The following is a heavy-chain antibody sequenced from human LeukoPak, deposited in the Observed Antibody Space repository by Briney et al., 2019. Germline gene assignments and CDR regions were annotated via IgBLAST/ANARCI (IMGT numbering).Heavy chain of an antibody. J-gene: IGHJ4*02. CDR3: ARVQYFDNGGYWNLDY. CDR2: LYNTGTT. CDR1: GGSMNDYY. D-gene: IGHD3-22*01. V-gene: IGHV4-59*12. Sequence: SETLSLTCTVSGGSMNDYYWTWIRQAPGKGLECIGYLYNTGTTNYNPSLKNRVTISVATSKNQFSLKLSSVTAADTAVYYCARVQYFDNGGYWNLDYWGQGTLVTVSS.